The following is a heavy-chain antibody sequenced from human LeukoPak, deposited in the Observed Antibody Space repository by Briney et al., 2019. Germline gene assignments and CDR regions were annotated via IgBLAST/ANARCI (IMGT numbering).Heavy chain of an antibody. D-gene: IGHD5-18*01. Sequence: PGGSLRLSCAASGFTFSSYGMHWVRQAPGKGLELVAVIWYDGSNKYYADSVQGRFTISRDNSKNTLYLQMHSLRAEDTAVYYCATGVGYSYGYSSQPRAYYFDYWGQGTLVTVSS. CDR3: ATGVGYSYGYSSQPRAYYFDY. CDR1: GFTFSSYG. V-gene: IGHV3-33*08. CDR2: IWYDGSNK. J-gene: IGHJ4*02.